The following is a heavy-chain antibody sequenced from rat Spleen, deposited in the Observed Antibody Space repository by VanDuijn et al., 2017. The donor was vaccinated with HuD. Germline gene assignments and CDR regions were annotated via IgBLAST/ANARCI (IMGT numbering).Heavy chain of an antibody. Sequence: EVQMVESGGGLVKPGRSLKLSCAASGFTFSNYYMAWVRQAPTKGLEWVASISPSGGSTYYPDSVKGRFTISRDNAKSTLYLQMDSLRSEDTATYYCATERYSYWGQGVMVTVSS. D-gene: IGHD1-5*01. CDR1: GFTFSNYY. CDR3: ATERYSY. V-gene: IGHV5-27*01. J-gene: IGHJ2*01. CDR2: ISPSGGST.